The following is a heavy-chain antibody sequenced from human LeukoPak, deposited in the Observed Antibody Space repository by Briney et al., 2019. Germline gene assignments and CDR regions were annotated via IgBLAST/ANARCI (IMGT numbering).Heavy chain of an antibody. CDR3: VREGYYGSAALYS. D-gene: IGHD3-10*01. CDR2: ISSSSSYI. J-gene: IGHJ5*01. Sequence: GGSLRLSCAASGFTFSSYSMNWVRQAPGKGLEWVSSISSSSSYIYYADSVKGRFTISRDNAKNTLYLQMNSLRAEDTAVYYCVREGYYGSAALYSWGHGTLVTVSS. CDR1: GFTFSSYS. V-gene: IGHV3-21*01.